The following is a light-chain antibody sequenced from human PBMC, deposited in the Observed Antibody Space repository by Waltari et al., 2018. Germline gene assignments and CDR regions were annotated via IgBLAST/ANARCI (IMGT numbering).Light chain of an antibody. Sequence: EIVMTQSPATLSVSPGERATLPCRASQSVSSNLAWYQQKPGQAPRLLIYGVSTRATGIPASFSGSGSGTEFTLIISSLQSEDFAVYYCQQYNNWPRTFGQGTKVEIK. CDR2: GVS. CDR3: QQYNNWPRT. J-gene: IGKJ1*01. CDR1: QSVSSN. V-gene: IGKV3-15*01.